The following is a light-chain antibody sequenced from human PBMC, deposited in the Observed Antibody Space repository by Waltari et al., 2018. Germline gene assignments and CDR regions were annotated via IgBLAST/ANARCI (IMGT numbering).Light chain of an antibody. CDR1: SGGVGSFQL. Sequence: QSGLTPPASVSGSPGLAITISRTVSSGGVGSFQLVSWSQRHPGKAPQPIISEVNDRPSGVSNRFSGSKSGNTASLTISGLQAEDEADYYCCSYAGGSVIFGGGTKLTVL. CDR2: EVN. J-gene: IGLJ2*01. CDR3: CSYAGGSVI. V-gene: IGLV2-23*02.